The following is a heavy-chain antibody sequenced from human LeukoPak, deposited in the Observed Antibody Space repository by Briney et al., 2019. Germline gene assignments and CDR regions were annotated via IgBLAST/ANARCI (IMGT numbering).Heavy chain of an antibody. CDR2: IYYSGST. D-gene: IGHD3-22*01. J-gene: IGHJ4*02. CDR1: GGSISSSSYY. V-gene: IGHV4-39*07. Sequence: PSETLSLTCTVSGGSISSSSYYWGWIRQPPGKGLEWIGSIYYSGSTYYNPSLKSRVTISVDTSKNQFSLKLSSVTAADTAVYYCARGDSSGYSRPLDYWGQGTLVTVSS. CDR3: ARGDSSGYSRPLDY.